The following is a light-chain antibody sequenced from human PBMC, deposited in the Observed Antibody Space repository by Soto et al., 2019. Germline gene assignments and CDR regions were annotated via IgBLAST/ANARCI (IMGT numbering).Light chain of an antibody. J-gene: IGLJ2*01. CDR2: DDS. CDR3: QVWDSSSDHPEGV. V-gene: IGLV3-21*02. Sequence: SYELTQPPSVSVAPGQTARITCGGTNIGSKSVHWYQQKPGQAPVLVVYDDSDRPSGIPERFSGSNSGNTATLTISRVEAGDEADYYCQVWDSSSDHPEGVFGGGTKVTVL. CDR1: NIGSKS.